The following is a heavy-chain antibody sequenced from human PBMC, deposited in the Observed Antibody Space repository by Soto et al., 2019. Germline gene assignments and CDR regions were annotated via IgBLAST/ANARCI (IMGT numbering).Heavy chain of an antibody. CDR2: INGDGSST. D-gene: IGHD1-7*01. CDR3: ARGARNYYYLDC. Sequence: EVQLVESGGGLVQPGGSLRLSCVASGFTFSNYWIHWVRQAPGKGLVWVSRINGDGSSTNYADSVKGQFPISRDNAKNTVYLQMNSLRVEDTAVYYCARGARNYYYLDCWGQGTLVTVSS. J-gene: IGHJ4*02. CDR1: GFTFSNYW. V-gene: IGHV3-74*01.